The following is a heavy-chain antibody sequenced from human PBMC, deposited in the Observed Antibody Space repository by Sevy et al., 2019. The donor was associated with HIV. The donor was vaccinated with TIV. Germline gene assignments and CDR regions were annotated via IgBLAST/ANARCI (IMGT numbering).Heavy chain of an antibody. CDR1: GFSFRNYD. CDR2: VSFDGDST. Sequence: GGSLRLSCAASGFSFRNYDMHWVRQAPGKGLEWLALVSFDGDSTYSADSVKGRFTSSRDNSKNTLYLQMNSLRVEDTALYSWAKRGGHDASGYVSYYYYGMDVWGQGTTVTVSS. J-gene: IGHJ6*02. D-gene: IGHD2-2*01. CDR3: AKRGGHDASGYVSYYYYGMDV. V-gene: IGHV3-30*18.